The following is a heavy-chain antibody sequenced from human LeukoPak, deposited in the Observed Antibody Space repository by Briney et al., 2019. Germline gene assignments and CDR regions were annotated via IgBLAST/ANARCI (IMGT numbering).Heavy chain of an antibody. J-gene: IGHJ4*02. CDR1: GGSISSSS. D-gene: IGHD6-19*01. Sequence: TSETLSLTCTVSGGSISSSSYYWGWIRQAPGKGLEWVSYISSSSSTIYYADSVKGRFTISRDNAKNSLYLQMNSLRAEDTAVYYCARGAVADYWGQGTLVTVSS. CDR2: ISSSSSTI. V-gene: IGHV3-48*01. CDR3: ARGAVADY.